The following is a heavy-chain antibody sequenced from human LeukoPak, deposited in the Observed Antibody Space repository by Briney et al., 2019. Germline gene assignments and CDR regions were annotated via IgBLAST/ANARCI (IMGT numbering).Heavy chain of an antibody. V-gene: IGHV4-59*01. CDR3: ARDTTAFDV. J-gene: IGHJ3*01. D-gene: IGHD1-26*01. Sequence: PSETLSLTCTVSGDSISGYYWSWIRQPPGKGLEWIGYISYSGSTNYNPSLKSRVTISLDTSKNQFSLKLNSVTAADTAVYYCARDTTAFDVWGQGTMVTVSS. CDR2: ISYSGST. CDR1: GDSISGYY.